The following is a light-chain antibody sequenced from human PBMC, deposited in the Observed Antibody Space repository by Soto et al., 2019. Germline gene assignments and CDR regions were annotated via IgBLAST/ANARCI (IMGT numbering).Light chain of an antibody. CDR1: QSVSSNY. CDR2: GAS. J-gene: IGKJ4*01. V-gene: IGKV3-20*01. CDR3: QQYGNSPA. Sequence: EIVLTQSPGTLSLSPGERATLSCRASQSVSSNYLAWYQQKHDQAPRLLIYGASSSATGIPDRFSGSGSGTYFTLNISRLEPEDFAVYYCQQYGNSPAFGGGTKVEIK.